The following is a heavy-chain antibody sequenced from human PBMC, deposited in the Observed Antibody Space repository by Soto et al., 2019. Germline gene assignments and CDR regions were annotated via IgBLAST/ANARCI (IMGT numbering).Heavy chain of an antibody. CDR1: GFTVSSNY. V-gene: IGHV3-53*01. D-gene: IGHD2-15*01. J-gene: IGHJ6*02. CDR3: ARATRYCSGGSCHV. CDR2: IYSGGST. Sequence: PGGSLRLSCAASGFTVSSNYMIWVRQAPGKGLEWVSVIYSGGSTYYADSVKGRFTISRDNSKNTLYLQMNSLRAEDTAVYYCARATRYCSGGSCHVWGQGTTVTVSS.